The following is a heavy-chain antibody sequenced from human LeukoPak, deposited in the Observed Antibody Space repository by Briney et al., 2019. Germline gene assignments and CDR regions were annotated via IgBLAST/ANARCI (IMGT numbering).Heavy chain of an antibody. CDR3: ARDRHGTAEENYFDY. D-gene: IGHD1-14*01. J-gene: IGHJ4*02. Sequence: PGGPLRLSCAASGFTFSSYSMNWVRQAPGKGLEWVSSISSSSSYIYYADSVKGRFTISRDNSKNTLYLQMNSLRAEDTAVYYCARDRHGTAEENYFDYWGQGTLVTVSS. CDR2: ISSSSSYI. V-gene: IGHV3-21*01. CDR1: GFTFSSYS.